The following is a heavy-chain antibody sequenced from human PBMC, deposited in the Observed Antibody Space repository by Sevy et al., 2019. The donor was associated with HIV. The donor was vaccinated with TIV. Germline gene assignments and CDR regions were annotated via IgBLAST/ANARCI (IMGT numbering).Heavy chain of an antibody. Sequence: GGSLRLSCAASGFTFSSYSMNWVRQAPGKGLEWVSYISSSSSTIYYADSVKGRFTISRDNAKNSLYLQMNSLRDEDTAVYYCASEGYYYDSSGYSYYYMDVWGKGTTVTVSS. D-gene: IGHD3-22*01. CDR1: GFTFSSYS. V-gene: IGHV3-48*02. CDR2: ISSSSSTI. CDR3: ASEGYYYDSSGYSYYYMDV. J-gene: IGHJ6*03.